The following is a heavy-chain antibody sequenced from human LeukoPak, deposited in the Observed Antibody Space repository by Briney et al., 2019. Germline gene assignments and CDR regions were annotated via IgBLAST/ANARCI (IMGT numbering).Heavy chain of an antibody. V-gene: IGHV3-15*01. CDR2: IRLATEGGTA. CDR1: GFTFKYAW. Sequence: GGSLRLSCAASGFTFKYAWMSWVRQVPGKGLEWVGLIRLATEGGTAEYAAPVKGRFSISRDDSKNTQYLQMNSLTTEDTAVYYCTTDKREYGGNELSYWGQGTLVTVSS. CDR3: TTDKREYGGNELSY. D-gene: IGHD5-12*01. J-gene: IGHJ4*02.